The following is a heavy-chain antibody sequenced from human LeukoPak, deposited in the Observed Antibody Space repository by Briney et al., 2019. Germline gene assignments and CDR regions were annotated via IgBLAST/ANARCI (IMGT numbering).Heavy chain of an antibody. CDR2: IYTSGST. V-gene: IGHV4-61*02. D-gene: IGHD2-8*01. Sequence: SETPSLTCTVSGGSISSGSYYWSWIRQPAGKGLEWIGRIYTSGSTNYNPSLKSRVTISVDTSKNQFSLKLSSVTAADTAVYYCARVHGYDYDMDVWGKGTTVTVSS. CDR1: GGSISSGSYY. CDR3: ARVHGYDYDMDV. J-gene: IGHJ6*03.